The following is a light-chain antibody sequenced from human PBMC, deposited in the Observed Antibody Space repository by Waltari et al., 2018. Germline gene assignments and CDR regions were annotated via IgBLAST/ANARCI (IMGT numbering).Light chain of an antibody. V-gene: IGKV2-30*02. CDR1: QSLVHNNGNTD. CDR2: EVS. Sequence: DVVMTQSPLSLPITPGQPASISCRSSQSLVHNNGNTDLSWYQQKPGQPPRRLIYEVSNQDSGVPDRFSGSGAGTDFTLKISRVEAEDVGVYYCGQGTHLPYSFGQGTKVEIK. J-gene: IGKJ2*03. CDR3: GQGTHLPYS.